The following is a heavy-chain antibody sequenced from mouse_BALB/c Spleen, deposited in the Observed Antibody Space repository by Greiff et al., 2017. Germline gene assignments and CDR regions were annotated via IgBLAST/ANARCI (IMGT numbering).Heavy chain of an antibody. CDR2: IRLKSNNYAT. Sequence: EVKVEESGGGLVQPGGSMKLSCVASGFTFSNYWMNWVRQSPEKGLEWVAEIRLKSNNYATHYAESVKGRFTISRDDSKSSVYLQMNNLRAEDTGIYDCTRDDYYGSSRFDYWGQGTTLTVSS. CDR3: TRDDYYGSSRFDY. CDR1: GFTFSNYW. J-gene: IGHJ2*01. D-gene: IGHD1-1*01. V-gene: IGHV6-6*02.